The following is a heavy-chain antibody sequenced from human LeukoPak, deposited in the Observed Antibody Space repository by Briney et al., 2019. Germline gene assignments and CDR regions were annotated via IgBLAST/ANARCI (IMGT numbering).Heavy chain of an antibody. CDR2: ISSSRNYI. J-gene: IGHJ5*02. CDR1: GFTFSSYS. D-gene: IGHD3-22*01. CDR3: ARDYYYDSSGYPWFDP. Sequence: GGSLRLSCAASGFTFSSYSMNWVRQAPGKGLEWVSYISSSRNYIFYADSVKGRFTISRDNAKNSLYLQMNSLRDVDTAVYYCARDYYYDSSGYPWFDPWGQGTLVTVSS. V-gene: IGHV3-21*01.